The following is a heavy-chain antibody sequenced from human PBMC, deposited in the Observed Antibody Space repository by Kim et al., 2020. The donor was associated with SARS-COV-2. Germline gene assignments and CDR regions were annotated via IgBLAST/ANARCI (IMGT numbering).Heavy chain of an antibody. CDR3: ARDYPYSFYYYYMDV. D-gene: IGHD4-4*01. V-gene: IGHV3-11*06. J-gene: IGHJ6*03. Sequence: SVKGRFTSSRDNAKNSLYLQMNSLRAEDTAVYYCARDYPYSFYYYYMDVWGKGTTVTVSS.